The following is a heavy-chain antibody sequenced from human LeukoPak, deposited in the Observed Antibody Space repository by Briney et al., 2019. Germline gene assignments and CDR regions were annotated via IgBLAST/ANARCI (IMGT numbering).Heavy chain of an antibody. Sequence: SETLSLTCAVSGGSFSGYYWSWIRQPPGKGLEWIGEINHSGSTNYNPSLKSRVTISVDTSKNQFSLKLSSVTAADTAVYYCARSVTYYDFWSGYYNYYYYMDVWGKGTTVTVSS. V-gene: IGHV4-34*01. CDR3: ARSVTYYDFWSGYYNYYYYMDV. CDR1: GGSFSGYY. CDR2: INHSGST. D-gene: IGHD3-3*01. J-gene: IGHJ6*03.